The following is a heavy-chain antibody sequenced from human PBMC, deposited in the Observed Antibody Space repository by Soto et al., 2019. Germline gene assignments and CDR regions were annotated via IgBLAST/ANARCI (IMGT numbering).Heavy chain of an antibody. D-gene: IGHD5-12*01. CDR3: ARALGYSGYAGMDV. Sequence: QVQLVQSGGEVKQPGASVKVSCKASGYTFTIYGINWMRQAPGQGLEWMGWISPDNGNTNYAQKLQGRVTMTTDTSTSTASMELRSLRSDDTAVYYCARALGYSGYAGMDVWGQGTTVTVSS. V-gene: IGHV1-18*01. CDR2: ISPDNGNT. CDR1: GYTFTIYG. J-gene: IGHJ6*02.